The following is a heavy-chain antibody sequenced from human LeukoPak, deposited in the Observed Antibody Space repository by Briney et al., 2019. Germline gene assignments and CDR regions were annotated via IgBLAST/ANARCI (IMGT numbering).Heavy chain of an antibody. Sequence: PGGSLGLSFAASGFTFISYWMSGFRKAPGKGREGLANIKQDGSEKYYVDSVKGRFTISRDNAKNSLYLQMNSLRAEDTAVYYCARLWFGELSHHDYWGQGTLVTVSS. V-gene: IGHV3-7*01. CDR1: GFTFISYW. CDR3: ARLWFGELSHHDY. D-gene: IGHD3-10*01. J-gene: IGHJ4*02. CDR2: IKQDGSEK.